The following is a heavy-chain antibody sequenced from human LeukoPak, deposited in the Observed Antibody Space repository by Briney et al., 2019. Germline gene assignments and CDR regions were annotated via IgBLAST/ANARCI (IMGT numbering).Heavy chain of an antibody. CDR1: GGTFSSYA. V-gene: IGHV1-69*06. J-gene: IGHJ6*03. CDR3: ARDRYSSSWSQRPYYYYMDV. D-gene: IGHD6-13*01. Sequence: GASVKVSCKASGGTFSSYAISWVRQAPGQGLEWMGGIIPIFGTANYAQKFQGRVTITADKSTSTAYMELSSLRSEDTAVYYCARDRYSSSWSQRPYYYYMDVWGKGTTVTVSS. CDR2: IIPIFGTA.